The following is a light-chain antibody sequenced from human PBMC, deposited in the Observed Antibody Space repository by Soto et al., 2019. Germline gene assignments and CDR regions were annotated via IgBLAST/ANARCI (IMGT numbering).Light chain of an antibody. CDR1: SSDVGGYDY. CDR3: SSYTTRSTYV. V-gene: IGLV2-14*01. Sequence: QSVLTQPASVAGSPGQSITISCTGTSSDVGGYDYVSWYQQHPGKAPNLMIYEVSNRPSGVSHRFSGSKSGNTASLTISGLQPEDEADYYCSSYTTRSTYVFGTGTKLTVL. J-gene: IGLJ1*01. CDR2: EVS.